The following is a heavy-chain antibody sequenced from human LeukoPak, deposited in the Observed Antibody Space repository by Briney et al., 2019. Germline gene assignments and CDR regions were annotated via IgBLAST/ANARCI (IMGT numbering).Heavy chain of an antibody. Sequence: GASVKVSCKASGYTFTGYYMHGVRQAPGQGLDGMGLTNPKSCDKNYAQRFQGWVTMPRDTSISTAYMELSRLRSDDTAVCYCARGGGSRTAMVDYWGQGTLVTVSS. D-gene: IGHD5-18*01. CDR2: TNPKSCDK. CDR3: ARGGGSRTAMVDY. CDR1: GYTFTGYY. J-gene: IGHJ4*02. V-gene: IGHV1-2*04.